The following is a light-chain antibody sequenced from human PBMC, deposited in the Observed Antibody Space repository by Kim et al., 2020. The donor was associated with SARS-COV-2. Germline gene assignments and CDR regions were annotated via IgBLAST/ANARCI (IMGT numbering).Light chain of an antibody. V-gene: IGLV6-57*03. J-gene: IGLJ2*01. CDR3: QSYNRDNVL. CDR2: EDD. CDR1: SGGVDETY. Sequence: GKTVNHPCTRSSGGVDETYVQWYQQRPGGVPTTVIYEDDQRPSGVSDRFSGSIDNSANSASLTISGLRTEDEADYYCQSYNRDNVLFGGGTQLTVL.